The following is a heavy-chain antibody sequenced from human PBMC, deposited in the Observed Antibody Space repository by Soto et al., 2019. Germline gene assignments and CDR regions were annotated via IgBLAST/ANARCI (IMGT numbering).Heavy chain of an antibody. CDR1: GYTFTSYG. D-gene: IGHD6-13*01. CDR2: IRAYNGNT. Sequence: QVQLVQSGAEVKTPGASVKVSCKASGYTFTSYGISWVRQAPGQGLEWMGWIRAYNGNTNYAQKLQGRVTMTTDTSRSTAYMELRSLRSDDTAVYYCARDQSAPRAAARTGRYFQHWGQGTLETVSS. J-gene: IGHJ1*01. CDR3: ARDQSAPRAAARTGRYFQH. V-gene: IGHV1-18*01.